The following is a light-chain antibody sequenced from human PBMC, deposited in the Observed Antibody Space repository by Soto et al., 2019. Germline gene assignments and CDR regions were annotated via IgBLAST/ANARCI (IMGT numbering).Light chain of an antibody. CDR1: SSDVGGYNY. CDR3: QSYDTGLSVYV. CDR2: EVS. J-gene: IGLJ1*01. Sequence: QSALTQPASVSGSPGQSITISCTGTSSDVGGYNYVSWYQQHPGKAPKLMIYEVSNRPSGVPDRFSASKSGTSASLAITGLQAEDEADYYCQSYDTGLSVYVFGTGTKLTVL. V-gene: IGLV2-14*01.